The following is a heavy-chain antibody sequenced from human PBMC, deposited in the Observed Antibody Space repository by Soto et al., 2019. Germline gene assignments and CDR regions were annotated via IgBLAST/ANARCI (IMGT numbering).Heavy chain of an antibody. CDR1: GFTFSNCA. V-gene: IGHV3-23*01. CDR3: AKDRSRSFGSGYPLGYFDY. D-gene: IGHD3-22*01. Sequence: GGSLRLSCAAPGFTFSNCAMSWVRQAPGKGLEWVSGISVSGGGTYYADSVKGRFTISRDNSKNTLYLQMNSLRAEDTAVYYCAKDRSRSFGSGYPLGYFDYWGRGTLVTVSS. CDR2: ISVSGGGT. J-gene: IGHJ4*02.